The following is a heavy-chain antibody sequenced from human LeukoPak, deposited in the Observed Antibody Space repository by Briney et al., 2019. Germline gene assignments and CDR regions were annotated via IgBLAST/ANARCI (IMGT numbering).Heavy chain of an antibody. Sequence: SGGSLRLSCAASGFTFSSYAMSWVRQAPGKGLEWVSAISGSGGSTYYADSVKGRFTISRDNSKNTLYLQMNSLRAEDTAVYYCAKFSGWYLSSGYYLDYWGQGTLVTVSS. CDR2: ISGSGGST. CDR1: GFTFSSYA. D-gene: IGHD6-19*01. V-gene: IGHV3-23*01. J-gene: IGHJ4*02. CDR3: AKFSGWYLSSGYYLDY.